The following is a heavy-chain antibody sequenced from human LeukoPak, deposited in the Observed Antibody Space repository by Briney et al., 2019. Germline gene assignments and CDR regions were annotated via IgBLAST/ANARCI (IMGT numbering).Heavy chain of an antibody. D-gene: IGHD5-24*01. Sequence: SETLSLTCTVSGGSISSSSYYWGWIRQPPGKGLEWIGSIYYSGSTYYNPSLKSRVTISVDTSKNQFSLKLSSVTAADTAVYYCARLSGVATITDWGQGNLVTVSS. CDR1: GGSISSSSYY. J-gene: IGHJ4*02. CDR2: IYYSGST. CDR3: ARLSGVATITD. V-gene: IGHV4-39*01.